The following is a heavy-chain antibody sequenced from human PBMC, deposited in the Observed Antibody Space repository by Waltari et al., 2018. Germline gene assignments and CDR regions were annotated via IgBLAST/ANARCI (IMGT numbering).Heavy chain of an antibody. CDR1: GDSITSSYL. Sequence: QLQLQESGPGLVEPSGTLSLTCGVSGDSITSSYLWKWVRQSPGKGLEWIGQVHGSGRTNYDPSLASRVTVSVDTYKNQFSLKVASATAADTAVYYCARDRGRGLYLDSWGPGTLVTVSP. D-gene: IGHD2-15*01. V-gene: IGHV4-4*02. J-gene: IGHJ4*02. CDR2: VHGSGRT. CDR3: ARDRGRGLYLDS.